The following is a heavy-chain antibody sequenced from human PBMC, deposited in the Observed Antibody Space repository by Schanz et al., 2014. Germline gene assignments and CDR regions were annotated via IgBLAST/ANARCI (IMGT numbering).Heavy chain of an antibody. CDR2: IDYAGST. J-gene: IGHJ4*02. Sequence: EVKLVESGGGLVQPGGSLRLSCAASGFTFSDHFMDWVRQAPGKGLEWVSLIDYAGSTNYADSVKGRMTVSRDTSKNALFLQMNNLRAEDTAVYYCASPPISVAGRLADYWGQGILVAVSS. V-gene: IGHV3-66*01. CDR3: ASPPISVAGRLADY. CDR1: GFTFSDHF. D-gene: IGHD6-19*01.